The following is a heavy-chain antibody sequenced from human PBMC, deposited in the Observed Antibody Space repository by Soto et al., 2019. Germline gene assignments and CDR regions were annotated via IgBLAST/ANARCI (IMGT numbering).Heavy chain of an antibody. CDR2: VKNKTQGGKT. V-gene: IGHV3-15*07. J-gene: IGHJ4*01. CDR3: TTDSYITSIIVRFDY. D-gene: IGHD3-22*01. CDR1: GFTFSNAW. Sequence: EVHLVESGGGLVKPGGSLRLSCAASGFTFSNAWINWVRQAPGKGLEWVGRVKNKTQGGKTDFAAPVKGRFAISRDDSKNVVYREMNSLKTEDTAIYYCTTDSYITSIIVRFDYWGHGTRVPVSS.